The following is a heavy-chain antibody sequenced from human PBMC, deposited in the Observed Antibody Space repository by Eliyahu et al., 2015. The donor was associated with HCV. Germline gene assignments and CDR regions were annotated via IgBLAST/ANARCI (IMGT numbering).Heavy chain of an antibody. D-gene: IGHD3-10*01. Sequence: QVQLVQSGAEVKKPGSSVKVSCKASGGTFSSYXISXGATGPGQGLEWLGRIIPILGIANYAQKFQGRVTITADKSTSTAYMELSSLRSEDTAVYYCARDLRVVLWFGELSDYYYYGMDVWGQGTTVTVSS. CDR3: ARDLRVVLWFGELSDYYYYGMDV. V-gene: IGHV1-69*04. CDR1: GGTFSSYX. J-gene: IGHJ6*02. CDR2: IIPILGIA.